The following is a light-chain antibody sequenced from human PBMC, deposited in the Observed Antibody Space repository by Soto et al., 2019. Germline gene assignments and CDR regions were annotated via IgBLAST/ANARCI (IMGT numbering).Light chain of an antibody. Sequence: QSVLTQPPSASGTPGQRVTISCSGSRSNIGSDTVNWYQQLPETAPKLLIYSNNQRPSGVPDRFSGSKSGTSASLAISGLQSEDEADYYCAAWDGSRNGWVFGGGTKVTVL. J-gene: IGLJ3*02. V-gene: IGLV1-44*01. CDR1: RSNIGSDT. CDR2: SNN. CDR3: AAWDGSRNGWV.